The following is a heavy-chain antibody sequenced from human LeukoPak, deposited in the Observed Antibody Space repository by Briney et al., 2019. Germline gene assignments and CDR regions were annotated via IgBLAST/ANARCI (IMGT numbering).Heavy chain of an antibody. V-gene: IGHV1-18*01. CDR2: ISAYNGNT. Sequence: ASVKVSCKASGYTFTSYGISWVRQAPGQGLEGMGWISAYNGNTNYAQKLQGRVSMTRDMSTSTFYMELSSLRSEDTAIYYCATDMGSGSQVWFDPWGQGTLVTVSS. J-gene: IGHJ5*02. CDR1: GYTFTSYG. D-gene: IGHD3-10*01. CDR3: ATDMGSGSQVWFDP.